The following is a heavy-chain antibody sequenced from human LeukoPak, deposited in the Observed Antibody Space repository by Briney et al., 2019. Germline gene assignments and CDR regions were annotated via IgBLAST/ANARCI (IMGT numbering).Heavy chain of an antibody. J-gene: IGHJ4*02. CDR3: AAGYSGSYCPSFDY. D-gene: IGHD3-10*01. CDR2: IVVGSGNT. V-gene: IGHV1-58*01. CDR1: GFTFTSSA. Sequence: GTSVKVSCKASGFTFTSSAVQWVRQARGQRLEWIGWIVVGSGNTNYAQKFQERVTITRDMSTSTAYMELSSLRSEDTAVYYCAAGYSGSYCPSFDYWGQGTLVTVSS.